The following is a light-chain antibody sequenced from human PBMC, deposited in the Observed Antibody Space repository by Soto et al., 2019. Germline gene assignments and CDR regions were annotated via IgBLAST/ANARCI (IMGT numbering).Light chain of an antibody. J-gene: IGLJ2*01. CDR2: DVT. CDR3: CSYAGSYTWV. Sequence: QSALTQPRSVSESPGQSVTISCTGTSSDVGAYDYVSWYQQHPGKAPQLMIYDVTKRPSGVPHRFSGSRSGNTASLTISGLQAEDDADYYCCSYAGSYTWVFGGGTTLTVL. CDR1: SSDVGAYDY. V-gene: IGLV2-11*01.